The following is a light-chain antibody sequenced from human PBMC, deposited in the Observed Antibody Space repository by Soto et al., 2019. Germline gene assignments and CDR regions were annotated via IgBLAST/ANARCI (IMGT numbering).Light chain of an antibody. CDR3: QQANSFPLSIT. V-gene: IGKV1-12*01. CDR2: ATS. CDR1: QDIGRW. Sequence: DIQLTQSPSSVSASVGDRVTMTCRASQDIGRWLAWYQQKPGKDPKLLIFATSTLQVGVPSRFSGSGSGTDFTLTISSLQPEDFATYFCQQANSFPLSITFGQGTRLEIK. J-gene: IGKJ5*01.